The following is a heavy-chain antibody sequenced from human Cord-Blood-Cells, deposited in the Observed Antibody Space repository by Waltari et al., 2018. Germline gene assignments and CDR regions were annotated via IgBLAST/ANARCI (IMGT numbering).Heavy chain of an antibody. J-gene: IGHJ6*03. CDR3: ARGVGGVVVPAASLYLDV. CDR2: INHSGST. D-gene: IGHD2-2*01. CDR1: GGSFSGSY. V-gene: IGHV4-34*01. Sequence: QVQLQQWGAGLLKPSETLPLTCAVSGGSFSGSYWSWLRQPPGKGLEWLGEINHSGSTNYNPSRKSRVTISVDTSQTQFSLKLTSVTAAATAVYYCARGVGGVVVPAASLYLDVWGKGTTVTVSS.